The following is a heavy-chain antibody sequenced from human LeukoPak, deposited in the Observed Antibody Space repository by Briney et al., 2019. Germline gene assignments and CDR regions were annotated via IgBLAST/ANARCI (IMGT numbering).Heavy chain of an antibody. V-gene: IGHV4-39*01. J-gene: IGHJ4*02. Sequence: MSSETLSLTCTVSGGSISSSGYYWGWIRQPPGKGLEWIGNIYDSGNTYYSPSLRSRVTISVDTSKNQFSLKLSSVTATDTAVYYCARLRGYLHYFDYWGQGTLVTVSS. CDR3: ARLRGYLHYFDY. CDR1: GGSISSSGYY. CDR2: IYDSGNT. D-gene: IGHD3-22*01.